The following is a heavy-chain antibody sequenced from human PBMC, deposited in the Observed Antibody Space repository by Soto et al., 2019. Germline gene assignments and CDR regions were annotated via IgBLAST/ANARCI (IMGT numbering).Heavy chain of an antibody. J-gene: IGHJ4*02. V-gene: IGHV3-48*01. D-gene: IGHD3-3*01. CDR1: GFTFSSYS. CDR2: ISSSSSTI. Sequence: GGSLRLSCAASGFTFSSYSMNWVRQAPGKGLEWVSYISSSSSTIYYADSVKGRFTISRDNAKNSLYLQMNSLRAEDMAVYYCARDIYDFWSGYNLDYWGQGTLGTVSS. CDR3: ARDIYDFWSGYNLDY.